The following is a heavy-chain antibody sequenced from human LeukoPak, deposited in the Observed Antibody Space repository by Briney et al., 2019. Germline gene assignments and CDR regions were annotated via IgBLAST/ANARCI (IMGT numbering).Heavy chain of an antibody. CDR1: DGSISSYY. CDR3: ARAELLYAPFDY. J-gene: IGHJ4*02. CDR2: IYYSGST. D-gene: IGHD3-10*01. V-gene: IGHV4-59*01. Sequence: SETLSLTCTVSDGSISSYYWSWIRQPPGKGLEWIGYIYYSGSTNYNPSLKSRVTISVDTSKNQFSLKLSSVTAADTAVYYCARAELLYAPFDYWGQGTLVTVSS.